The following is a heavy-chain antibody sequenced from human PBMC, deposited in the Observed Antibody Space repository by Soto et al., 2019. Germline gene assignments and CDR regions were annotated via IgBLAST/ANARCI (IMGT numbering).Heavy chain of an antibody. J-gene: IGHJ5*02. CDR3: VKDRQQLAVNWFDP. Sequence: GGSLRLSCSASGFTFSSYAMHWVRQAPGKGLENVSAISSNGGSTYYADSVKGRFTISRDNSKNTLYLQMSSLRAEDTAVYYCVKDRQQLAVNWFDPWGQGTLVTVSS. CDR2: ISSNGGST. CDR1: GFTFSSYA. V-gene: IGHV3-64D*08. D-gene: IGHD6-13*01.